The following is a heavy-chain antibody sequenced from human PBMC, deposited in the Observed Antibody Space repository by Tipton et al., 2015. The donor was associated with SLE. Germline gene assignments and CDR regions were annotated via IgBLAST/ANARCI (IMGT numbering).Heavy chain of an antibody. CDR3: ARVVAVAGIHYYSVDI. D-gene: IGHD6-19*01. V-gene: IGHV4-59*12. Sequence: TLSLTCTVSGAAISAYYWSWIRQPPGKGLEWIGYIFYSGTTYYNPSLKSRVTMSVDTSKTQFSLKLNSLTAADTAVYYCARVVAVAGIHYYSVDIWGQGTTVTVSS. J-gene: IGHJ6*02. CDR2: IFYSGTT. CDR1: GAAISAYY.